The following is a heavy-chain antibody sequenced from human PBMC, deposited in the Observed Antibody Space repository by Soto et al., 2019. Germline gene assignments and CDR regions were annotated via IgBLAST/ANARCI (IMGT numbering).Heavy chain of an antibody. CDR3: ARDRDTAMVPPYFDY. CDR2: ISAYNGNT. D-gene: IGHD5-18*01. V-gene: IGHV1-18*01. CDR1: GYTFTSYG. J-gene: IGHJ4*02. Sequence: ASVKVSCKASGYTFTSYGISWVRQAPGQGLEWMGWISAYNGNTNYAQKLQGRVTMTKDTSTGPAYMELRSLGSDDTAVYYCARDRDTAMVPPYFDYWGQGTLVTVSS.